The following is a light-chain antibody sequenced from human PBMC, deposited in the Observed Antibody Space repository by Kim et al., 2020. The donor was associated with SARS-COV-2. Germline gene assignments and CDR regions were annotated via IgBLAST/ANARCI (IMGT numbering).Light chain of an antibody. Sequence: GQKVTISCSGSSSNIGNNYVSWYQQLPGTAPKLLIYDNNKRPSGIPDRFSGSKSGTSATLGITGLQTGDEADYYCGTWDSGLRAGVFGGGTKLTVL. CDR2: DNN. V-gene: IGLV1-51*01. CDR1: SSNIGNNY. J-gene: IGLJ2*01. CDR3: GTWDSGLRAGV.